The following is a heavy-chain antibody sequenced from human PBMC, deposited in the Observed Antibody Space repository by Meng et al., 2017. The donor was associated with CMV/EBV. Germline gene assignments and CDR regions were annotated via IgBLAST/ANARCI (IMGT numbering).Heavy chain of an antibody. J-gene: IGHJ4*02. CDR3: ASGGGSYYGY. D-gene: IGHD1-26*01. V-gene: IGHV3-74*01. Sequence: GGSLRLSCAASGFTFSTYWIHWVRQAPGKGLVWVSRIDSDGSTTSYADSVKGRFTISRDNAKKTLYLQMNSLRADDTAVYYCASGGGSYYGYWGQGTLVTVSS. CDR1: GFTFSTYW. CDR2: IDSDGSTT.